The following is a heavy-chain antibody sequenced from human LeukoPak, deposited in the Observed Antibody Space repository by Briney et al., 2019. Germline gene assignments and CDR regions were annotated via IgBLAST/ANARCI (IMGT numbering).Heavy chain of an antibody. V-gene: IGHV1-69*13. D-gene: IGHD3-22*01. CDR1: GGTFSNYA. J-gene: IGHJ4*02. CDR3: ARGWDYDSGGRPTAYVY. CDR2: IIPIFGTA. Sequence: EASVQVPCKASGGTFSNYAINWVRQAPGQGLEWMGGIIPIFGTANYAQKFQGKVTITADESTSTAYMELSSLRSEDTAIYYCARGWDYDSGGRPTAYVYWGQGTLVSVSS.